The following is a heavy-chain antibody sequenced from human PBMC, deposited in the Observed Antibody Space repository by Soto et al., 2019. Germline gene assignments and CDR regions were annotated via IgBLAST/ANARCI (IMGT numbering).Heavy chain of an antibody. J-gene: IGHJ6*02. CDR3: AREGARGFWSGLTYYYYGMDV. V-gene: IGHV3-21*01. Sequence: GGSLRLSCAASGFTFSSYSMNWVRQAPGKGLEWVSSISSSSSYIYYADSVKGRFTISRDNAKNSLYLQMNSLRAEDTAVYYCAREGARGFWSGLTYYYYGMDVWGQGTTVTVSS. D-gene: IGHD3-3*01. CDR2: ISSSSSYI. CDR1: GFTFSSYS.